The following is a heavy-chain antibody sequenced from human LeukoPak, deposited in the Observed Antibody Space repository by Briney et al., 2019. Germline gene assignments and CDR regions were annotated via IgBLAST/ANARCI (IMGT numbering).Heavy chain of an antibody. Sequence: GGSLRLSCAASGFTFSSYAMGWVRQAPGKGLEWVSGISDSGGNTPYADSVRGRFTISRGNSKNTLYLQMNSLRAEDTAIYYCAKPGSGWYAFDYWGQGTLV. V-gene: IGHV3-23*01. CDR2: ISDSGGNT. D-gene: IGHD6-19*01. CDR1: GFTFSSYA. J-gene: IGHJ4*02. CDR3: AKPGSGWYAFDY.